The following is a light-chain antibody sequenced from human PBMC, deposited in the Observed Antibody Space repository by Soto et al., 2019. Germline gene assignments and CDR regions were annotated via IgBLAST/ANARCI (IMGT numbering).Light chain of an antibody. CDR2: DVT. CDR3: SSYAGDYTYV. J-gene: IGLJ1*01. V-gene: IGLV2-8*01. Sequence: QSALTQSPSASGSPGQSVTISCTGTSSDIGGYNSVSWYQQHPGKAPKVMIYDVTKRPSGVPDRFSGSKSGNTASLTVSALQAEDEAGYYCSSYAGDYTYVFGTGTKVTVL. CDR1: SSDIGGYNS.